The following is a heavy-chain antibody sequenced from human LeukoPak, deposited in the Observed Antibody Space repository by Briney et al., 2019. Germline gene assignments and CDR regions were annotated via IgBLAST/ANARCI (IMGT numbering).Heavy chain of an antibody. CDR2: IYYSGST. Sequence: NPSETLSLTCTVSGGSISSYYWSWIRQPPGKGLEWIGYIYYSGSTNYNPSLKSRVTISVDTSKNQFSLKLSSVTAADTAVYYCARGIILEWLLNWFDPWGQGTLVTVSS. J-gene: IGHJ5*02. CDR3: ARGIILEWLLNWFDP. CDR1: GGSISSYY. D-gene: IGHD3-3*01. V-gene: IGHV4-59*08.